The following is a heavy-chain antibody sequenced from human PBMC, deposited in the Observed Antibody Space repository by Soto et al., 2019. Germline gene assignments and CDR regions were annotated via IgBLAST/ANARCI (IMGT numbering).Heavy chain of an antibody. Sequence: PSRGLEWLGRTYYRSKWYDDYAVSVKSRIIINPDTSKNQFSLQLNSVTPEDTAVYYCARVRIEQQMPHSYYRRQGILVPVSS. D-gene: IGHD6-13*01. CDR3: ARVRIEQQMPHSYY. CDR2: TYYRSKWYD. V-gene: IGHV6-1*01. J-gene: IGHJ4*02.